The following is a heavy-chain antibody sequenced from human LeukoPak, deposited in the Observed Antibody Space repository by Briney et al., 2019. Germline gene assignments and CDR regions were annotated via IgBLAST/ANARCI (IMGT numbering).Heavy chain of an antibody. CDR2: ISGSGGST. CDR1: GFTFSNYN. J-gene: IGHJ4*02. V-gene: IGHV3-23*01. Sequence: GGSLRFSCAASGFTFSNYNMNWVRQAPGKGLEWVSAISGSGGSTYYADSVKGRFTISRDNSKNTLYLQMNSLRAEDTAVYYCAKGNYYDSSGYDPFDYWGQGTLVTVSS. D-gene: IGHD3-22*01. CDR3: AKGNYYDSSGYDPFDY.